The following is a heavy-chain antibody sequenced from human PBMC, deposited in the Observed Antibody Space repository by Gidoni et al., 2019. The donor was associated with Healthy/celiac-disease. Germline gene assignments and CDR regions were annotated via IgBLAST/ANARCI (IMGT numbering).Heavy chain of an antibody. CDR3: TRDQSGYSYGTDY. CDR2: IRSKAYGGTT. J-gene: IGHJ4*02. Sequence: EVQLVESGGGLVKPGRSLRLSCTASGVTFGDYAMSWFRQAPGKGLEWVGFIRSKAYGGTTEYAASVKGRFTISRDDSKSIAYLQMNSLKTEDTAVYYCTRDQSGYSYGTDYWGQGTLVTVSS. V-gene: IGHV3-49*05. D-gene: IGHD5-18*01. CDR1: GVTFGDYA.